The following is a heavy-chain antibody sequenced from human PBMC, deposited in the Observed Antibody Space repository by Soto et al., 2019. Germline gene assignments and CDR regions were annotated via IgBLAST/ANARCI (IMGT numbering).Heavy chain of an antibody. Sequence: SATLSLTCTVSGGSISSSSYYWGWIRQPPGKGLEWIGSIYYSGGTYYNPSLKSRVTISVDTYKNQFSLELSSVTAADTAVYFCARRHRDDIGYSYHGMDGWGQGTTVTVSS. CDR1: GGSISSSSYY. D-gene: IGHD1-1*01. V-gene: IGHV4-39*01. CDR3: ARRHRDDIGYSYHGMDG. J-gene: IGHJ6*02. CDR2: IYYSGGT.